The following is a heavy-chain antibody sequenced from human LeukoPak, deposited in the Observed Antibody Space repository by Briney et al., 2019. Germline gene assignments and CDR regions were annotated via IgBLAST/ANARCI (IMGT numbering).Heavy chain of an antibody. CDR2: IYYSGST. CDR1: GGSISSGGYY. D-gene: IGHD1-7*01. V-gene: IGHV4-31*03. CDR3: ARSASGTYYYYGMDV. J-gene: IGHJ6*02. Sequence: PSETLSLTCTVSGGSISSGGYYWSWIRQHPGKGLEWIGYIYYSGSTYYNPSLKSRVIISVDTSKNQFSLKLSSVTAADTAVYYCARSASGTYYYYGMDVWGQGTTVTVSS.